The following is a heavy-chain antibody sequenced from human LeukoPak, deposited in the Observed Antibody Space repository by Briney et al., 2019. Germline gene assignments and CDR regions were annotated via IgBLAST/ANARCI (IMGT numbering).Heavy chain of an antibody. J-gene: IGHJ4*02. CDR1: GFTFSSYS. Sequence: GGSLRLSCAASGFTFSSYSMNWVRQAPGKGLEWVSSISSSSSYIYYADSVKGRFTISRDNAKNSLYLQMNSLRAEDTAVYYCARDMDDIVVVVAATSAFDYWGQGTLATVSS. V-gene: IGHV3-21*01. CDR2: ISSSSSYI. CDR3: ARDMDDIVVVVAATSAFDY. D-gene: IGHD2-15*01.